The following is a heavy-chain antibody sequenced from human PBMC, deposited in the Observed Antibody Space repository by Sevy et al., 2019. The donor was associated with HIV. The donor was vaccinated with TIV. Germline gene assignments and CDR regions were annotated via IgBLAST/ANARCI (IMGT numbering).Heavy chain of an antibody. CDR2: ISSSSSYI. CDR1: GFTFSSYS. CDR3: AQGYCSGGSCLRALG. Sequence: GGSLRLSCAASGFTFSSYSMNWVRQAPGKGLEWVSSISSSSSYIYYADSVKGRFTISRDNAKNSLYLQMNSLRAEDTAVYYCAQGYCSGGSCLRALGWGQGTLVTVSS. J-gene: IGHJ4*02. D-gene: IGHD2-15*01. V-gene: IGHV3-21*01.